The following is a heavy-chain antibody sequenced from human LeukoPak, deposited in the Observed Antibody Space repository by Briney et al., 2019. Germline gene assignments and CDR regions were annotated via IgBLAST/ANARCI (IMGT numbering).Heavy chain of an antibody. Sequence: GESLKTSCKGSGYSFTSYWIGWVRQMPGKGLEWMGIIYPDDSDTRYSPSFQGQVTISADKSISTAYLQWSSLKASDTAMYYCARRAYCSGGGCYVTPFDIWGQGTMVTVSS. V-gene: IGHV5-51*01. D-gene: IGHD2-15*01. J-gene: IGHJ3*02. CDR3: ARRAYCSGGGCYVTPFDI. CDR2: IYPDDSDT. CDR1: GYSFTSYW.